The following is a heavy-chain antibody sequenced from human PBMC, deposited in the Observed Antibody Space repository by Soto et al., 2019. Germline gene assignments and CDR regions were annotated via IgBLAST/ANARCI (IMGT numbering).Heavy chain of an antibody. CDR1: GYSFISYW. CDR3: ARERSSKYDSSGYLDY. V-gene: IGHV5-51*01. J-gene: IGHJ4*02. Sequence: GESLKISCKGSGYSFISYWIGWVSQMPGKGLEWMGIIYPGDSDTNYSPSFQGHVTISADKSISTAYLQWSSLKASDTAMYYCARERSSKYDSSGYLDYWGQGTLVTVSS. D-gene: IGHD3-22*01. CDR2: IYPGDSDT.